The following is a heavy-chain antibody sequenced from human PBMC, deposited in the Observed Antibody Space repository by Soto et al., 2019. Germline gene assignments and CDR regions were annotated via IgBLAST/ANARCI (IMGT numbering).Heavy chain of an antibody. Sequence: QVQLVQSGAEVKKPGSSLKVSCKASGGTFSSSAFSWVRQAPGQGPEWMGGIMPIFRTADYAQKFQGRVTITADESTSTAYMELSSLRSEDTGVYYCAGDKDRQQLGGNYYYIMDVWGQGTTVTVSS. J-gene: IGHJ6*02. D-gene: IGHD3-3*02. CDR1: GGTFSSSA. CDR2: IMPIFRTA. V-gene: IGHV1-69*12. CDR3: AGDKDRQQLGGNYYYIMDV.